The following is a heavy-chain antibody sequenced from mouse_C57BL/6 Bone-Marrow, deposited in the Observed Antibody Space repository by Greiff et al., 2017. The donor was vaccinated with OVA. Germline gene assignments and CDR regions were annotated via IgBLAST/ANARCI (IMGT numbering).Heavy chain of an antibody. J-gene: IGHJ4*01. Sequence: VQLQQPGAELVKPGASVKMSCKASGYTFTSYWITWVKQRPGQGLEWIGDIYPGSGSTNYNEKFKSKATLTVDTACSTAYMQLSSLTSEDTAVYYCEAYFYAMDYWGQGTSVTVSS. D-gene: IGHD2-10*01. V-gene: IGHV1-55*01. CDR3: EAYFYAMDY. CDR1: GYTFTSYW. CDR2: IYPGSGST.